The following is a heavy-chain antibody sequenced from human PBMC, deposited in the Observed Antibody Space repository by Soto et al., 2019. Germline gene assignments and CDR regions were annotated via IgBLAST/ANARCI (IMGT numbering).Heavy chain of an antibody. Sequence: QVQLQESGPGLVKPSGTLSLTCAVSGGSISSSNWWSWVRQPPGKGLEWIGEIYHSGSTNYNPSLKSRVTISVDKSKNQFSLKLSSVTAADTAVYYCARDGRITIFGVVNPYYYYGMDVWGQGTTVTVSS. CDR2: IYHSGST. V-gene: IGHV4-4*02. D-gene: IGHD3-3*01. CDR3: ARDGRITIFGVVNPYYYYGMDV. J-gene: IGHJ6*02. CDR1: GGSISSSNW.